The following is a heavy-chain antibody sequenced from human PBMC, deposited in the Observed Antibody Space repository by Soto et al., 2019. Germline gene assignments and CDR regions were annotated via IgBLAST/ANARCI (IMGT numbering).Heavy chain of an antibody. J-gene: IGHJ4*02. CDR2: IYYSGST. D-gene: IGHD3-22*01. CDR3: ARVAGYDSSGELDY. V-gene: IGHV4-30-4*01. CDR1: GGSISSGDYY. Sequence: SETLSLTYTVSGGSISSGDYYWSWIRQPPGKGLEWIGYIYYSGSTYYNPSLKSRVTISVDTSKNQFSLKLSSVTAADTAVYYCARVAGYDSSGELDYWGQGTLVTVSS.